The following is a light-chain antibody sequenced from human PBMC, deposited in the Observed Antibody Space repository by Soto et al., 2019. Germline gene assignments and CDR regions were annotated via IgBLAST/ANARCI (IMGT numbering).Light chain of an antibody. CDR2: GVS. CDR1: QSISSSY. V-gene: IGKV3-20*01. Sequence: EIVVTQSPGTLSLSPGERATNSCRASQSISSSYLAWYQQKPGQAPRLLIYGVSSRAIGIPDRFSGSGSGTDFTLTIGRLEPEDFAVYYCQQYDTYTWTFGQGTKV. J-gene: IGKJ1*01. CDR3: QQYDTYTWT.